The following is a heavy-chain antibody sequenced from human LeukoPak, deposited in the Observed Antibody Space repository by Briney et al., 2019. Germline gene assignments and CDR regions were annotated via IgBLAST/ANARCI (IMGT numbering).Heavy chain of an antibody. V-gene: IGHV4-34*01. J-gene: IGHJ3*02. CDR2: INHSGST. Sequence: RASETLSLTCAVYGGSFSGYYWSWIRQPPGKGLEWIGEINHSGSTNYNPSLKSRVTISVDTSKNQFSLKLSSVTAADTAVYYCARQAPFAAMVPPGAFDIWGQGTMVTVSS. D-gene: IGHD5-18*01. CDR3: ARQAPFAAMVPPGAFDI. CDR1: GGSFSGYY.